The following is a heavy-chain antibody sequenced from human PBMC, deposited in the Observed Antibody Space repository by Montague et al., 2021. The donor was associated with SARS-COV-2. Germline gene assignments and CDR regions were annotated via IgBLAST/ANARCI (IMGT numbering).Heavy chain of an antibody. CDR3: ARGRMVPYSSSWTTLYYYYGMDV. D-gene: IGHD6-13*01. J-gene: IGHJ6*02. V-gene: IGHV6-1*01. CDR1: GDSVSSNSAA. CDR2: TYYRSRWYN. Sequence: CAISGDSVSSNSAAWNWLRQSPSRGLEWLGRTYYRSRWYNDYAVSLKXXISINPDTSKSQFSLQLNSVTPEDTAVYYCARGRMVPYSSSWTTLYYYYGMDVWGQGTTVTVSS.